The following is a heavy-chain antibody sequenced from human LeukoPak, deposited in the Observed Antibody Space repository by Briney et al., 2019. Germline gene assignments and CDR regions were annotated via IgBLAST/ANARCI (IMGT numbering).Heavy chain of an antibody. J-gene: IGHJ4*02. Sequence: GGSLRLSCAASGFTFDDYAMHWVRQVPGKGLEWVSGISWNSNNVAYADSVKGRFTISRDNAKNSLYLQMNSLRPEDTALYYCAKDFGRNLGGPGYWGRGTLVIVSS. D-gene: IGHD1-14*01. CDR1: GFTFDDYA. V-gene: IGHV3-9*01. CDR3: AKDFGRNLGGPGY. CDR2: ISWNSNNV.